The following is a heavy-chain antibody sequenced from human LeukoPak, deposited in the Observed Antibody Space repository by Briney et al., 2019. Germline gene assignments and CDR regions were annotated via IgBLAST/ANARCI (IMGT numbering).Heavy chain of an antibody. V-gene: IGHV1-69*04. CDR1: GGTFSSYA. J-gene: IGHJ4*02. Sequence: SVKVSCKASGGTFSSYAISWVRQAPGQGLEWMGRIIPILGIANYAQKFQGRVTITADKSTSTAHMELSSLRSEDTAVYYCARGGLETCTNGVCYPHYWGQGTLVTVSS. CDR3: ARGGLETCTNGVCYPHY. CDR2: IIPILGIA. D-gene: IGHD2-8*01.